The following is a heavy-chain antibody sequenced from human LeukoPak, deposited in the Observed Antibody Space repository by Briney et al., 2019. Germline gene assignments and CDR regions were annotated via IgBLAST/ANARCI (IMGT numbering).Heavy chain of an antibody. Sequence: PGGSLRLSCGASGFSFSSYEMNWVRQAPGKGLEWVSYISSGGSTKYYADSVKGRFTISRDNAKNSLYLQMNSLRAEDTAVYYCARPFIWGLPSQGFDHWGQGALVTVSS. CDR2: ISSGGSTK. D-gene: IGHD3-16*01. CDR3: ARPFIWGLPSQGFDH. J-gene: IGHJ4*02. CDR1: GFSFSSYE. V-gene: IGHV3-48*03.